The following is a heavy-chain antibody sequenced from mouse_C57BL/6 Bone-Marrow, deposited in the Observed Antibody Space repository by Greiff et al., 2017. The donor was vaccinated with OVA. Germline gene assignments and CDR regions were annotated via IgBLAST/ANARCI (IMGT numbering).Heavy chain of an antibody. CDR2: IYPGSGNT. V-gene: IGHV1-76*01. CDR1: GYTFTDYY. J-gene: IGHJ4*01. CDR3: ARSAPYSLGMDY. Sequence: VKLVESGAELVRPGASVKLSCKASGYTFTDYYINWVKQRPGQGLEWIARIYPGSGNTYYNEKFKGKATLTAEKSSSTAYMQLSSLTSEDSAVYFCARSAPYSLGMDYWGQGTSVTVSS. D-gene: IGHD2-10*01.